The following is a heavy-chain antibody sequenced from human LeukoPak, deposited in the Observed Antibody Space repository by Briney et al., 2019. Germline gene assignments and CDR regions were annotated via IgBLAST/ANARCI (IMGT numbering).Heavy chain of an antibody. V-gene: IGHV4-4*09. CDR1: GGSISSYY. CDR2: IYTSGST. J-gene: IGHJ4*02. CDR3: ARAQAAAGVDY. Sequence: SETLSLTCTVSGGSISSYYWSWIRQPPGKGLEWIGYIYTSGSTNYNPSLKSRVTISVDTSKNQFSLKLSSVTAADTAVYYCARAQAAAGVDYWGQGTLVTVSS. D-gene: IGHD6-13*01.